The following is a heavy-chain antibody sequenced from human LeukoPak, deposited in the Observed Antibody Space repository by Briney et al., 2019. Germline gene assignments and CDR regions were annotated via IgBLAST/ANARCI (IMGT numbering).Heavy chain of an antibody. J-gene: IGHJ4*02. CDR3: AKDNFSYGDYVLLDY. CDR1: GFTFDDYA. CDR2: ISWNSGSI. Sequence: GRSLRLSCAASGFTFDDYAMHWVRQAPGKGLEWVSGISWNSGSIGYADSVKGRFTISRDNAKNSLYLQMNSLRAEDTALYYCAKDNFSYGDYVLLDYWGQGTLVTVSS. V-gene: IGHV3-9*01. D-gene: IGHD4-17*01.